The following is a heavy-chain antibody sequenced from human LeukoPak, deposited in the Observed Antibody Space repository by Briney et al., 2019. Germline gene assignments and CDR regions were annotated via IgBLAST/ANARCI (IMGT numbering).Heavy chain of an antibody. CDR2: FDPEDGET. Sequence: GASVKVSCKASGYTFTSYYMHWVRQAPGKGLEWMGGFDPEDGETIYAQKFQGRVTMTEDTSTDTAYMELSSLRSEDTAVYYCATDGDSYNWNYEGFWDYWGQGTLVTVSS. V-gene: IGHV1-24*01. J-gene: IGHJ4*02. CDR1: GYTFTSYY. D-gene: IGHD1-7*01. CDR3: ATDGDSYNWNYEGFWDY.